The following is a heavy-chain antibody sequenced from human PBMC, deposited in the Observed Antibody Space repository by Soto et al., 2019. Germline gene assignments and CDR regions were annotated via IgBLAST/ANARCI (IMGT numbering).Heavy chain of an antibody. V-gene: IGHV1-3*01. J-gene: IGHJ4*01. CDR1: GYTFTSYA. D-gene: IGHD5-18*01. CDR3: ARGLNGYLHYFDY. CDR2: INAGNVNT. Sequence: VASVKVSCKASGYTFTSYAMHWVRQAPGQRLEWMGWINAGNVNTKYSQKFQGRVTITMDTSASTAYMELSSLRSEDTAVYYCARGLNGYLHYFDYWGHGTPVTVSS.